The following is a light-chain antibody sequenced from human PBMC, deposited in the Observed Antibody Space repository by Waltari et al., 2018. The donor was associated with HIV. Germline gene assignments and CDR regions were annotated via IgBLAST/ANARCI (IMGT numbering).Light chain of an antibody. CDR1: QSLPSNY. V-gene: IGKV3-20*01. CDR3: QQYGSSAT. CDR2: GAS. J-gene: IGKJ3*01. Sequence: EIVLTQSPGTLSFSPGEGAPLSCRASQSLPSNYLAWYLHKPGQAPRLLIYGASFRATGSPDRFSGSGSGTDFTLTISRREPEDFATYFWQQYGSSATFGPGTKVDI.